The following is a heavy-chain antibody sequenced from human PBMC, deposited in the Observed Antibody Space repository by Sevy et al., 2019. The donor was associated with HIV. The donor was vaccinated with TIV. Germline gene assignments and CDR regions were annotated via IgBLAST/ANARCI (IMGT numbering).Heavy chain of an antibody. CDR1: GFIFSSSS. V-gene: IGHV3-21*01. CDR3: ATVSAYYMDV. J-gene: IGHJ6*03. CDR2: ISTRSSYI. Sequence: GGSLRLSCAASGFIFSSSSMNWVRQAPGKGLEWVSSISTRSSYIYYVDSVKGRFTISIDNARNSLYLQMNSLRAEDTAVYFCATVSAYYMDVWGKGTTVTVSS.